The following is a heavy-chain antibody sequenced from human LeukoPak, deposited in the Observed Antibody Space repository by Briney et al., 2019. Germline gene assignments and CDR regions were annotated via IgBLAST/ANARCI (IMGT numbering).Heavy chain of an antibody. CDR1: GYTFTSYG. CDR2: ISAYNGDT. CDR3: ARVMEQQLTPNWFDP. V-gene: IGHV1-18*01. Sequence: GASVKVSCKASGYTFTSYGISWVRQAPGQGLDWMGWISAYNGDTNYAQKLQGRVTMTTDTSTSTAYMELSRLRSDDTAVYYCARVMEQQLTPNWFDPWGQGTLVTVSS. D-gene: IGHD6-13*01. J-gene: IGHJ5*02.